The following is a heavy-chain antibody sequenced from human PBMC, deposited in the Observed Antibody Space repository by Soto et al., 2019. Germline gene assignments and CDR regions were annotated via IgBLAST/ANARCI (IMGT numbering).Heavy chain of an antibody. V-gene: IGHV4-39*01. CDR3: AILVSGSYYDY. Sequence: LSLTCTVSGGSISSSSYYWGWIRQPPGKGLEWIGSIYYSGSTYYNPSLKSRVTISVDTSKNQFSLKLSSVTAADTAVYYCAILVSGSYYDYWGQGTLVTVSS. J-gene: IGHJ4*02. D-gene: IGHD1-26*01. CDR2: IYYSGST. CDR1: GGSISSSSYY.